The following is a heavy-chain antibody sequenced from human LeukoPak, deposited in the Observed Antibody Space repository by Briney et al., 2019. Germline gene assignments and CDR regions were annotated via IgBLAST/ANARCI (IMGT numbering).Heavy chain of an antibody. Sequence: GGSLRLSCAASGFTFDDYDMSRVRQARAKGLEWVSGINWNGGSTGYADSVKGRFAISRDNARNSLYLQMNSLRAEDTALYYCARIAMAGIGDGFDIWGQGTMVTVSS. CDR2: INWNGGST. J-gene: IGHJ3*02. V-gene: IGHV3-20*04. CDR1: GFTFDDYD. D-gene: IGHD6-19*01. CDR3: ARIAMAGIGDGFDI.